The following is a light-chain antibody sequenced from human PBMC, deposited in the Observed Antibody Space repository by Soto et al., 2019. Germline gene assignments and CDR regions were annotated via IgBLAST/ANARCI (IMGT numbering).Light chain of an antibody. V-gene: IGKV3-20*01. CDR1: ESVSSSTY. CDR2: GAS. Sequence: EIVLTQSPGTLSLSPGERATLSCRASESVSSSTYLAWYQQKPGQAPRLLIYGASSRATGIPDRFSGSGSGTDFTLTIRRLEPEDFAVYYCQQYGSSPPYTFGQGTKLEIK. J-gene: IGKJ2*01. CDR3: QQYGSSPPYT.